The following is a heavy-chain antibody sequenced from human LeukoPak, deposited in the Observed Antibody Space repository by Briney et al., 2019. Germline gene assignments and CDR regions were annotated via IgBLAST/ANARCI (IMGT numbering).Heavy chain of an antibody. V-gene: IGHV3-74*01. J-gene: IGHJ4*02. CDR2: ISTDGITT. CDR3: AGNTAMVRNGDFDY. D-gene: IGHD5-18*01. Sequence: QPGGSLRLSCAASGFTFSKHYMHWVRQGPGKGPVWVAGISTDGITTTYADSVKGRFTISRDNAKNTLYVQINSLRAEDTAVYYCAGNTAMVRNGDFDYWGQGTLVTVSS. CDR1: GFTFSKHY.